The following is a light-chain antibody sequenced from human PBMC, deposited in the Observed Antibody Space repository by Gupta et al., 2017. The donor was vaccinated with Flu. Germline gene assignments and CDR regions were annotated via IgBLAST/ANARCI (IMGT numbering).Light chain of an antibody. J-gene: IGLJ2*01. V-gene: IGLV3-1*01. CDR3: QAWDSDSAEVV. Sequence: GQTVNITCCGCRLGAKYPACHHQTPGQSPLLVIFEIYRRPSAIPEGFSGSTSGNTATLTTSGTPTMDEADYCCQAWDSDSAEVVFGGGTKLTVL. CDR1: RLGAKY. CDR2: EIY.